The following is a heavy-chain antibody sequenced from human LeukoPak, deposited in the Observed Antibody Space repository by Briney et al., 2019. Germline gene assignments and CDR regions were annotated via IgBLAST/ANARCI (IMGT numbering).Heavy chain of an antibody. Sequence: VASVKVSCKASGYTFTSYGISWVRQAPGQGLEWMGWISAYNGNTNYAQKLQGRVTMTTDTSTSTAYMELRSLRSDDTAVYYCARTRGYCRSTSCYGLVGYYYYYMDVWGKGTTVTVSS. J-gene: IGHJ6*03. V-gene: IGHV1-18*01. CDR1: GYTFTSYG. D-gene: IGHD2-2*01. CDR2: ISAYNGNT. CDR3: ARTRGYCRSTSCYGLVGYYYYYMDV.